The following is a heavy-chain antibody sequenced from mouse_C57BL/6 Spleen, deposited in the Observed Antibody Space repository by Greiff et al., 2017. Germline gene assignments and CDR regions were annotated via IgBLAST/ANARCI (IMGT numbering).Heavy chain of an antibody. CDR1: GFTFSDYG. CDR3: ARGGWSWFAD. V-gene: IGHV5-17*01. Sequence: EVQRVESGGGLVKPGGSLKLSCAASGFTFSDYGMHWVRQAPEKGLEWVAYISSGSSTTYYADTVKGRFTISRDNAKNTLFLQMTSLRSEDTAMYDCARGGWSWFADWGQGTLVTVSA. J-gene: IGHJ3*01. D-gene: IGHD2-3*01. CDR2: ISSGSSTT.